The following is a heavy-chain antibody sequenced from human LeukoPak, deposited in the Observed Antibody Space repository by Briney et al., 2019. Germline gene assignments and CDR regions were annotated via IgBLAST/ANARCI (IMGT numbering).Heavy chain of an antibody. D-gene: IGHD2-2*01. J-gene: IGHJ4*02. CDR2: FDPEDGEK. CDR1: GYTLTELSIS. V-gene: IGHV1-24*01. CDR3: ATAPKIRTRVDY. Sequence: ASVKVSCKVSGYTLTELSISMHWVRQTHGEGLEWMGGFDPEDGEKIYAQKFQGRLTMTEDTSTDTAYMELNSLTPEDTAVYYCATAPKIRTRVDYWGQGTLVTVSS.